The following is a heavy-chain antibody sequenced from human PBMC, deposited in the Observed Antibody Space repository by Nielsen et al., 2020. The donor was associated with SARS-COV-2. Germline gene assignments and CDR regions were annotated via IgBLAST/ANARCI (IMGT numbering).Heavy chain of an antibody. V-gene: IGHV3-48*01. CDR2: ISSSGSTI. CDR3: AKSVKGFWSGYYRSYYYYGMDV. D-gene: IGHD3-3*01. Sequence: VRQAPGKGLEWVSYISSSGSTIYYADSVKGRFTISRDNSKNTLYLQMNSLRAEDTAVYYCAKSVKGFWSGYYRSYYYYGMDVWGQGTTVTVSS. J-gene: IGHJ6*02.